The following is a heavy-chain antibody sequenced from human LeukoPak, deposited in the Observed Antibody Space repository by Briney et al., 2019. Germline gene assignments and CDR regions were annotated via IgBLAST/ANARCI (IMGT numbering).Heavy chain of an antibody. CDR1: GFTFTNST. CDR3: AKAPGGQLWSNSYFNF. J-gene: IGHJ4*02. D-gene: IGHD3-10*01. CDR2: ISGGGGST. Sequence: GGSLRLSCAASGFTFTNSTITWVRQAPGEGLECVSSISGGGGSTYYADSVNGRFTIFRDISTSTVYLQMNSLRVEDTAIYYCAKAPGGQLWSNSYFNFWGQGTLVTVSS. V-gene: IGHV3-23*01.